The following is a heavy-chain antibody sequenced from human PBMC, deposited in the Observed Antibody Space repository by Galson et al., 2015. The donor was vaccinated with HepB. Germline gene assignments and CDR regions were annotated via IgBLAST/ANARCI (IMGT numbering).Heavy chain of an antibody. J-gene: IGHJ6*02. Sequence: SVKVSCKASGGTFSRYTISWVRQAPGQGLEWMGRIIPILGIANYAQKFQGRVTITADKSTSTAYVELSSLRSEDTAVYYCARDRVETAMEHRDYYYGMDVWGQGTTVTVSS. V-gene: IGHV1-69*04. CDR2: IIPILGIA. CDR3: ARDRVETAMEHRDYYYGMDV. D-gene: IGHD5-18*01. CDR1: GGTFSRYT.